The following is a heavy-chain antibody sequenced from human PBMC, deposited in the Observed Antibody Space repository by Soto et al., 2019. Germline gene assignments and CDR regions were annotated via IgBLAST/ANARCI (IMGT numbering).Heavy chain of an antibody. CDR3: ARGTSYGGNSGEEFDY. CDR2: IYYSGST. Sequence: QVQLQESGPGLVKPSQTLSLTCTVSGGSISSGGYYWSWIRQHPGKGLEWIGYIYYSGSTYYNPSLKSRVTVSVDASKNQFSLKLSSVTAADTAVYYCARGTSYGGNSGEEFDYWGQGTLVTVSS. V-gene: IGHV4-31*03. J-gene: IGHJ4*02. CDR1: GGSISSGGYY. D-gene: IGHD4-17*01.